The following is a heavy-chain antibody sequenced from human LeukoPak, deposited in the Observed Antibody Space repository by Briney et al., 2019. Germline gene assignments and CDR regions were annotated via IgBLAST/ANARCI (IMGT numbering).Heavy chain of an antibody. CDR2: ISWNSDDI. CDR3: AKGTGMADEGFDV. D-gene: IGHD5-18*01. V-gene: IGHV3-9*01. J-gene: IGHJ3*01. Sequence: GGSLRLSCAASGFTVSTNYMSWVRQAPGKGLEWVSGISWNSDDINYADSVKGRFTISRDNAKNSLYLQMISLKTEDTALYYCAKGTGMADEGFDVWGQGTMVTVSS. CDR1: GFTVSTNY.